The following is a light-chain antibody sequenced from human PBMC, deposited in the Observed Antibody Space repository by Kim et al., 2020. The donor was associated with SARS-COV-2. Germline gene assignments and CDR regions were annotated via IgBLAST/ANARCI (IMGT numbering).Light chain of an antibody. CDR3: ATWDDSLSGWV. J-gene: IGLJ3*02. V-gene: IGLV1-47*01. CDR2: RNN. CDR1: SSNIGSNY. Sequence: GQRVTISCSGSSSNIGSNYVYWYQQLPGTAPKLLIYRNNQRPSGVPDRFSGSKSGTSASLAISGLRSEDEADYHCATWDDSLSGWVFGGGTQLTV.